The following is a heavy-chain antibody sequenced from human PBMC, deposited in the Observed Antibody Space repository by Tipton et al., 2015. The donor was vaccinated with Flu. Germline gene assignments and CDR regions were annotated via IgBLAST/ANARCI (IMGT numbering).Heavy chain of an antibody. D-gene: IGHD5-18*01. Sequence: SLRLSCAASGFTFSSYSMNWVRQAPGKGLEWVSAIGGSGDSTYYADSVKGRFTISRDNSKNTLYLQMNSLRAEDTAVYYCAKDPTADSPYPFDYWGQGTLVTVSS. CDR1: GFTFSSYS. J-gene: IGHJ4*02. CDR2: IGGSGDST. CDR3: AKDPTADSPYPFDY. V-gene: IGHV3-23*01.